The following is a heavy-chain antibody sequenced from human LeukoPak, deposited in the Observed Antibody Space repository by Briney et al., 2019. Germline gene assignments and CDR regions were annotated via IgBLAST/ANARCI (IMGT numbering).Heavy chain of an antibody. D-gene: IGHD1-26*01. Sequence: GGSLRLSCAASGFTFSSYSMNWVRQAPGKGLEWVSSISSSSSYIYYSDSVKGRFTISRDNAKNSLYLQMNSLRAGDTAVYYCAKDPIFSGSYGVFDSWGQGTLVTVSS. CDR2: ISSSSSYI. CDR1: GFTFSSYS. CDR3: AKDPIFSGSYGVFDS. V-gene: IGHV3-21*04. J-gene: IGHJ4*02.